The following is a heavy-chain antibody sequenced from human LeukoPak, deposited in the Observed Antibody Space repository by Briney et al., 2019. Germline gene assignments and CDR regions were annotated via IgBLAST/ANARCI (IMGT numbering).Heavy chain of an antibody. CDR3: TRQPYVDDAFDI. CDR2: IRSKANSYAT. J-gene: IGHJ3*02. V-gene: IGHV3-73*01. Sequence: PGGSLRLSCAASGFTFSGSAMHWVRQASGKGLEWVGRIRSKANSYATAYAASVKGRFTISRDDSKNTAYLQMNSLKTEDTAVYYCTRQPYVDDAFDIWGQGTMVTVSS. CDR1: GFTFSGSA. D-gene: IGHD2-21*01.